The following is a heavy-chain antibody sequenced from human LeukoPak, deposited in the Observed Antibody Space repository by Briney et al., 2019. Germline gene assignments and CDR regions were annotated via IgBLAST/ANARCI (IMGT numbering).Heavy chain of an antibody. CDR3: ASHVEGRSSWYYY. J-gene: IGHJ4*02. D-gene: IGHD6-13*01. V-gene: IGHV4-59*08. CDR1: SGSSSIYY. Sequence: SETLSLTCTVSSGSSSIYYWSWIRQPPGKGLEWIGYIYYSGSTNYNTSLKSRVTISVDTSKNQFSLKLSSVTAADTDVYYCASHVEGRSSWYYYWGQGTLVTVSS. CDR2: IYYSGST.